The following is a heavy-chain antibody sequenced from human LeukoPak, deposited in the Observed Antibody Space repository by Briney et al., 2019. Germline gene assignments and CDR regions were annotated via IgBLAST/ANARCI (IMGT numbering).Heavy chain of an antibody. CDR1: GDSMNNFY. CDR3: ARGGYTYGYYFDH. Sequence: KPSETLSLTCTVSGDSMNNFYWSWIRQPPGKGLEWIGYIYYSGDTSYNPSLKSRVTISADTSKNQLSLKLSSVAAADTAVYYCARGGYTYGYYFDHWGQGALVAVSS. J-gene: IGHJ4*02. CDR2: IYYSGDT. V-gene: IGHV4-59*01. D-gene: IGHD5-18*01.